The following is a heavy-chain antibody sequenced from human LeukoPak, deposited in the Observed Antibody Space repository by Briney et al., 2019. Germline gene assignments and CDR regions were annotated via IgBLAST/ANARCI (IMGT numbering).Heavy chain of an antibody. D-gene: IGHD5-18*01. CDR1: GFSLTTSAVG. CDR3: AHRRGRYGPYYFDY. Sequence: SGPTLVKPTQTLTLTCTFSGFSLTTSAVGVGWIRQPPGKALEWLALIYWDNDKRYSPSLKSRLTITKDTSKNQVVLTMTNMDPVDTATYYCAHRRGRYGPYYFDYWGQGTLVTVSS. CDR2: IYWDNDK. V-gene: IGHV2-5*02. J-gene: IGHJ4*02.